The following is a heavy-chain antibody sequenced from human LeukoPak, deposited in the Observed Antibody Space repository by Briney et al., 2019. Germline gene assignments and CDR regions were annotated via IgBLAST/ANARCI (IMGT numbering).Heavy chain of an antibody. CDR3: ARDPESSAFDL. CDR1: GFTSSTYW. V-gene: IGHV3-7*01. CDR2: IKQDGSVK. J-gene: IGHJ4*02. D-gene: IGHD5/OR15-5a*01. Sequence: PGGSLRLSCAASGFTSSTYWMSWVRQTPEKGLEFVANIKQDGSVKNYMDSLKGRSTISRDNARESLHLEINSLRADDTAVYYCARDPESSAFDLWGQGTLVTVSS.